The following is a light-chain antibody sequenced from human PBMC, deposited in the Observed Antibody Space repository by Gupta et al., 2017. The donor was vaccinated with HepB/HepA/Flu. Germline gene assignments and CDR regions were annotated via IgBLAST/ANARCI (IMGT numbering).Light chain of an antibody. CDR3: QETYSAPPFT. Sequence: QKTQSPSSLPASVGDRVTNTFRASQSINDYLNWYQQKPGEAPKLLIYAASNLQSGVPSRFSASASVTDFSLTISGLQPEDFANYYCQETYSAPPFTFGQGTKLEI. CDR2: AAS. J-gene: IGKJ2*01. V-gene: IGKV1-39*01. CDR1: QSINDY.